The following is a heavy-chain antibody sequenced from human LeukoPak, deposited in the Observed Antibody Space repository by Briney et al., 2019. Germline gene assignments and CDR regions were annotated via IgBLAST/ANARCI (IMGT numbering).Heavy chain of an antibody. CDR3: TRQLIEEGSTRRNAFDI. J-gene: IGHJ3*02. V-gene: IGHV4-59*08. D-gene: IGHD1-14*01. CDR1: GDSVRTYY. Sequence: PSETLSLTCTVSGDSVRTYYWSWIRQSPGKGLEWLGYIYYSVTTAYNPSVKGRLLISVDTPENQISLELSSVTASDTAVYYCTRQLIEEGSTRRNAFDIWGQGAKVIVSS. CDR2: IYYSVTT.